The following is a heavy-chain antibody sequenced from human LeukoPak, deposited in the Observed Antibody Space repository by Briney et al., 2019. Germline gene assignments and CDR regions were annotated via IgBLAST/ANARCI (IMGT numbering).Heavy chain of an antibody. CDR1: GFTFSSYG. D-gene: IGHD4-17*01. CDR3: AKDRYGDFYFQH. V-gene: IGHV3-30*02. CDR2: IRFDESDK. J-gene: IGHJ1*01. Sequence: GGSLRLSCEASGFTFSSYGMHWVRQAPGEGLEWVAFIRFDESDKYFADSVKGRFTISRDNSKNTLYLQMNSLRAEDTAVYYCAKDRYGDFYFQHWGQGTLVTVSS.